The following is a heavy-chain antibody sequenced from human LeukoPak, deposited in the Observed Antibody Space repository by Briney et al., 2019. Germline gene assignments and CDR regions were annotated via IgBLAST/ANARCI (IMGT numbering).Heavy chain of an antibody. CDR2: INAGNGNT. CDR1: GYTFTSYA. CDR3: ARDLYGDYDYCYYGMDV. J-gene: IGHJ6*04. V-gene: IGHV1-3*01. Sequence: ASVKVSCKASGYTFTSYAMHWVRQAPGQRLEWMGWINAGNGNTKYSQKFQGRVTITRDTSASTAYMELSSLRSEDTAVYYCARDLYGDYDYCYYGMDVWGKGTTVTVSS. D-gene: IGHD4-17*01.